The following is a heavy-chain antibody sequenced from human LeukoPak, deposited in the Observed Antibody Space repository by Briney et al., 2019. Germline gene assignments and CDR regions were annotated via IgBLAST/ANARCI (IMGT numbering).Heavy chain of an antibody. V-gene: IGHV3-30*04. CDR1: GFTFRGYA. Sequence: TGGSLRLSCAAPGFTFRGYAMHWVRQAPGKGLGWGAVISNDGSNKYYADSVKGRFTISRDNSKNTLYLQMDSLRAEDTAVYYCARGHIAVAAHDDAFDIWGQGTMVTVSS. J-gene: IGHJ3*02. CDR3: ARGHIAVAAHDDAFDI. CDR2: ISNDGSNK. D-gene: IGHD6-19*01.